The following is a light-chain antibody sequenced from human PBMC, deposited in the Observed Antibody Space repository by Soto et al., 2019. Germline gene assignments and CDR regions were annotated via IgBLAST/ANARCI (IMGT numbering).Light chain of an antibody. J-gene: IGKJ1*01. V-gene: IGKV1-5*03. CDR3: QQYKSFWT. Sequence: DLQITQSPSTLSAAPAHRVTITFPASQNINSWLAWYQQKPGKAPNLLIYKASSLETGVPSRFSGSGSGTEFTLTISSLKPDDFASYHRQQYKSFWTFGIGTKVDIK. CDR2: KAS. CDR1: QNINSW.